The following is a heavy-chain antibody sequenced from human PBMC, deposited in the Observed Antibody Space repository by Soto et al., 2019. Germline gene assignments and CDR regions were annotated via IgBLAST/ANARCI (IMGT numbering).Heavy chain of an antibody. CDR3: ARDDST. J-gene: IGHJ3*01. Sequence: QVQLVQSGAEMKKSGSSVKVSCNASGGSFSSFAISWVRQAPGQGLEWLGRIIPVSGTVNYAQKFQGRLTITADQSTTTAYMELTSLTSADTAMYYCARDDSTWGQGTMVTVSS. D-gene: IGHD3-22*01. CDR2: IIPVSGTV. CDR1: GGSFSSFA. V-gene: IGHV1-69*18.